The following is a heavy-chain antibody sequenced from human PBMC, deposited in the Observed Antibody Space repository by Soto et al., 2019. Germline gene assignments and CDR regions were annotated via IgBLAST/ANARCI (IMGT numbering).Heavy chain of an antibody. Sequence: QVQLVESGGGVVQPGRSLRLSCAASGFTFSSYAMHWVRQAPGKGLEWVAVISYDGSNKYYADSVKGRFTISRDNSKNTLYLQMNSLRAEDTAVYYCARGGRGYRGYFDYWGQGTLVNVSP. V-gene: IGHV3-30-3*01. CDR1: GFTFSSYA. CDR3: ARGGRGYRGYFDY. D-gene: IGHD3-10*01. J-gene: IGHJ4*02. CDR2: ISYDGSNK.